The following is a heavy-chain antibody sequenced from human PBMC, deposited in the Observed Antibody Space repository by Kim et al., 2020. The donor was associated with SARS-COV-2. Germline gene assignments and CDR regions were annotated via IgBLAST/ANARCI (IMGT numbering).Heavy chain of an antibody. CDR3: AKDLRNFDYRDGMDV. CDR2: ISHDGTDK. CDR1: GFTFNYFG. Sequence: GGSLRLSCAASGFTFNYFGMHWVRQAPGKGLEWVTLISHDGTDKYYADSVKGRFTISRDNSMNTLYLQMNSLRPEDTAVYYCAKDLRNFDYRDGMDVWGPGTTVIVSS. V-gene: IGHV3-30*18. J-gene: IGHJ6*02. D-gene: IGHD3-9*01.